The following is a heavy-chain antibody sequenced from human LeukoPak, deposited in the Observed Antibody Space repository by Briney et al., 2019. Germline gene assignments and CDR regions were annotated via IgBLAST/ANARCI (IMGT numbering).Heavy chain of an antibody. CDR2: IYPGDSDT. V-gene: IGHV5-51*01. CDR1: GYSFATYW. D-gene: IGHD7-27*01. J-gene: IGHJ6*02. CDR3: ARHVYLGINYYGMAV. Sequence: GESLKISCKGSGYSFATYWIGWVRQMPGKGLEWMGIIYPGDSDTRYSPSFQGQVTISADKSISTAYLQWSSLKASDTAMYYCARHVYLGINYYGMAVWGQGTTVTASS.